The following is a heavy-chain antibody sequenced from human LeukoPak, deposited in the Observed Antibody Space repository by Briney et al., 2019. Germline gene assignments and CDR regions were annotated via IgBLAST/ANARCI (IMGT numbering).Heavy chain of an antibody. D-gene: IGHD6-6*01. V-gene: IGHV3-48*04. Sequence: PGGSLRLSCAASGFTFSSYAMSWVRQAPGKGLEWVSYISSSGSTIYYADSVKGRFTISRDNAKNSLHLQMNSLRAEDTAVYYCARSRPAGNWFDPWGQGTLVTVSS. CDR3: ARSRPAGNWFDP. CDR1: GFTFSSYA. CDR2: ISSSGSTI. J-gene: IGHJ5*02.